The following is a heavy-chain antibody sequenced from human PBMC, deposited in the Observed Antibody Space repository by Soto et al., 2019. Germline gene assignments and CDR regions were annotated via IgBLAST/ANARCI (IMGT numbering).Heavy chain of an antibody. CDR3: ARVGPWVPYYYDSSPYTFENWFDP. D-gene: IGHD3-22*01. Sequence: GYCISSGYYCGWLRQPPGQALAWLARIYHCGGTYYHPSLNSRVTLSSDMTNNHVSLILNSVTAADTAVYYCARVGPWVPYYYDSSPYTFENWFDPWGQGTLVTVSS. J-gene: IGHJ5*02. CDR1: GYCISSGYY. V-gene: IGHV4-38-2*02. CDR2: IYHCGGT.